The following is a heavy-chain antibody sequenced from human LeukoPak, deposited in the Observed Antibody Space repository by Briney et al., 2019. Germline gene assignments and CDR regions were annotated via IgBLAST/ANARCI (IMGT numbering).Heavy chain of an antibody. D-gene: IGHD3-22*01. CDR2: ISGSGGST. CDR3: AKDAYYYDSSGYYRAFDI. Sequence: PGGSLRLSCAASGFTFSSYAMGWVRQAPGKGLEWVSAISGSGGSTYYADSVKGRFTISRDNSKNTLYPQMNSLRAEDTAVYYCAKDAYYYDSSGYYRAFDIWGQGTMVTVSS. CDR1: GFTFSSYA. J-gene: IGHJ3*02. V-gene: IGHV3-23*01.